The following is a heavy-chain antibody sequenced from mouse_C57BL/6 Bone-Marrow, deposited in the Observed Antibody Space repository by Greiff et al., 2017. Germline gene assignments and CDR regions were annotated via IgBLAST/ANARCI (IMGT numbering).Heavy chain of an antibody. Sequence: VQLQQSGPELVKPGASVKISCKASGYTFTDYYINWVKQRPGQGLEWIGWIFPGSGSTYYNEKFKGKATLTVDKSSSTAYMLLSRLTSEDSAVYFCARLLLAYWGQGTLVTVSA. D-gene: IGHD2-12*01. CDR2: IFPGSGST. V-gene: IGHV1-75*01. CDR1: GYTFTDYY. J-gene: IGHJ3*01. CDR3: ARLLLAY.